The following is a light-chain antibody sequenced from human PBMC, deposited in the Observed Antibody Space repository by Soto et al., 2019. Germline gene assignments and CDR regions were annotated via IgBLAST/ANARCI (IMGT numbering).Light chain of an antibody. V-gene: IGLV2-14*01. CDR2: DVS. Sequence: QSVLTQPASVSGSPGQSITISCTGTSSDVGNYNYVSWYQQHPGKAPKLMIYDVSNRPSGVSNRFSGSKSGITASLTISGLQADDEADYYCSSYTSSSTYVFGTGTKSPS. CDR3: SSYTSSSTYV. J-gene: IGLJ1*01. CDR1: SSDVGNYNY.